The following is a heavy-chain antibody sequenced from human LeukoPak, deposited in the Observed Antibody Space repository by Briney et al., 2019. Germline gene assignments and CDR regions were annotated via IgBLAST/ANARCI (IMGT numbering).Heavy chain of an antibody. V-gene: IGHV3-23*01. J-gene: IGHJ3*02. D-gene: IGHD3-22*01. Sequence: GGSLRLSCAASGFTFTGHTMTWLRQAPGKGLEWVSIIGGRDDRTYYADFVRGRFTISRDNSKNTLYLQMNSLRAGDTAVYYCARGGGYYRDSSGYSDDAFDIWGQGTMVTVSS. CDR3: ARGGGYYRDSSGYSDDAFDI. CDR2: IGGRDDRT. CDR1: GFTFTGHT.